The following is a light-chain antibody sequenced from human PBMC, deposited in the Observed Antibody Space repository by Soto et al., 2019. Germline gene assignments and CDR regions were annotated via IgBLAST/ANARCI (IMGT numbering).Light chain of an antibody. CDR1: QSMGSN. Sequence: EIVMTQSPATMSVSPGERATLSCRASQSMGSNVAWYQQKPGQAPRLLIYGASTRAAGIPDRFSGGGSGTDFTLTISSLQSEDFAVYYCQQYNNWPSITFGQGTRREIK. J-gene: IGKJ5*01. CDR2: GAS. V-gene: IGKV3-15*01. CDR3: QQYNNWPSIT.